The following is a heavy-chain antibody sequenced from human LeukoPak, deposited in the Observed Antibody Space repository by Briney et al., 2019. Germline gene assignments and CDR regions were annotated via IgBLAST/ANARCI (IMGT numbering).Heavy chain of an antibody. CDR2: IFWDDDK. J-gene: IGHJ4*02. CDR1: GFSLSNSGVG. V-gene: IGHV2-5*02. D-gene: IGHD6-19*01. CDR3: AHGRAGTFNLDY. Sequence: ESGPTLVKPTQTLTLTCTFSGFSLSNSGVGVGWIRQPPGKALEWLAFIFWDDDKRYSPSLNSRLTITKHTSKNQVVLTMTNVDPVDTATYYCAHGRAGTFNLDYWGQGTLVTVSS.